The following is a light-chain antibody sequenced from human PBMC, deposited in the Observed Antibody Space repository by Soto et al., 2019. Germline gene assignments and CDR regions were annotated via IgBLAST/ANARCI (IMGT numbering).Light chain of an antibody. CDR1: QSVSGSY. J-gene: IGKJ1*01. CDR3: QQYNNWPRT. V-gene: IGKV3-15*01. CDR2: GAS. Sequence: IVLTQSPGTLFLSPGERATLSCTPSQSVSGSYLAWYQQKPGQAPRLLIYGASTRATGIPARFSARGSGTDFTLTIISLQSEDFAVYYCQQYNNWPRTFGQGTKGDI.